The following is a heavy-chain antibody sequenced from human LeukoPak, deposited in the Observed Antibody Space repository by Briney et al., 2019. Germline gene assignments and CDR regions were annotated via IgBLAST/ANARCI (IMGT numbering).Heavy chain of an antibody. J-gene: IGHJ4*02. V-gene: IGHV3-53*01. CDR1: GFTVSSDY. CDR3: ARAGAAAGTFDY. CDR2: IYSGGST. D-gene: IGHD6-13*01. Sequence: GGSLRLSCAASGFTVSSDYMSWVRQAPGKGLEWVSVIYSGGSTYYADSVKGRFTISRDNSKNTLYLQMNSLRAEDTAVYYCARAGAAAGTFDYWGQGTLVTVSS.